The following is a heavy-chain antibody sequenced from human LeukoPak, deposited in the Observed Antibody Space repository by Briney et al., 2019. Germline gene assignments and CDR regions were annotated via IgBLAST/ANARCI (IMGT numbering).Heavy chain of an antibody. D-gene: IGHD3-16*02. J-gene: IGHJ5*02. CDR1: GYTFTSYD. CDR2: MNPNSGNT. V-gene: IGHV1-8*01. Sequence: ASVTVSCKASGYTFTSYDINWVRQATGQGLEWMGWMNPNSGNTGYAQKFQGRVTMTRNTSISTAYMELSSLRSEDTAVYYCARGVEYDYVWGSYRPHNWFDPWGQGTLVTVSS. CDR3: ARGVEYDYVWGSYRPHNWFDP.